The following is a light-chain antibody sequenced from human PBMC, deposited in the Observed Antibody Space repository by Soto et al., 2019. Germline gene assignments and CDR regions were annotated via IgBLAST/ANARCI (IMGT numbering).Light chain of an antibody. J-gene: IGLJ1*01. CDR2: DVS. V-gene: IGLV2-14*01. CDR3: SSYTGSSTFV. Sequence: QSVLTQAASVSGSPGQSITISCTGTSSDVGGYNYVSWYQQHPGKAPKLMIYDVSNRPSGVSNRFSGSKSGNTASLTISGLQAEDEADYYCSSYTGSSTFVFGTGTRSPS. CDR1: SSDVGGYNY.